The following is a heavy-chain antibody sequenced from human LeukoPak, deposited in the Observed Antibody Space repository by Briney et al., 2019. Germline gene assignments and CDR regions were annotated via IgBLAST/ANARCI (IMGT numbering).Heavy chain of an antibody. CDR3: AAYSSGWYPIDY. D-gene: IGHD6-19*01. V-gene: IGHV3-48*03. CDR1: GFTFSSYE. CDR2: ISSSGSTI. J-gene: IGHJ4*02. Sequence: GGSLRLSCAASGFTFSSYEMNWVRQAPGKGLEWVSYISSSGSTIYYADSVEGRFTISRDNAKNSLYLQMNSLRAEDTAVYYCAAYSSGWYPIDYWGQGTLVTVSS.